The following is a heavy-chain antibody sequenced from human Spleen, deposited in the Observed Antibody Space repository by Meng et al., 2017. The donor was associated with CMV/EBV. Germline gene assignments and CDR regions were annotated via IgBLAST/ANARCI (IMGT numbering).Heavy chain of an antibody. CDR1: GFTFSSYS. CDR3: ARRCYYDSSGCSDAFDI. V-gene: IGHV3-48*04. CDR2: ISPSGSTI. D-gene: IGHD3-22*01. J-gene: IGHJ3*02. Sequence: GESLKISCAASGFTFSSYSMNWVRQAPGKGLEWVSYISPSGSTIYYADSVQGRFTISRDNAKNSLYLQMNSLRAEDTAVYYCARRCYYDSSGCSDAFDIWGQGTMVTVSS.